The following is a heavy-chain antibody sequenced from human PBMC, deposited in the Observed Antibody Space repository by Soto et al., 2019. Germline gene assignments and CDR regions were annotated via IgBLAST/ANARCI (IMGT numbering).Heavy chain of an antibody. CDR3: AKDGDKLLESGAFDI. Sequence: EVQLLESGGGLVQPGGSLSLSCAASGFTFSSYAMSWGRQAPGKGLEWVSAISGSGGSTYYADSVKGRFTISRDNSKNTLYLQMNSLRAEDTAVYYWAKDGDKLLESGAFDIWGQGTMVTVSS. D-gene: IGHD3-3*01. J-gene: IGHJ3*02. V-gene: IGHV3-23*01. CDR1: GFTFSSYA. CDR2: ISGSGGST.